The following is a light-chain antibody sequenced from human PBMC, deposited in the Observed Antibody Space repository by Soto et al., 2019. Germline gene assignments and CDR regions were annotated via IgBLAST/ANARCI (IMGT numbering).Light chain of an antibody. J-gene: IGKJ1*01. Sequence: DIQMTQSPSSLSASVGDRATITYRATQGISNYLAWYQQKPGKVPKLLIYAASTLQSGVPSRFSGSGSGTDFTLTINSLQPEDVATYYCQKYDSALGTFGQGTKV. CDR1: QGISNY. CDR2: AAS. CDR3: QKYDSALGT. V-gene: IGKV1-27*01.